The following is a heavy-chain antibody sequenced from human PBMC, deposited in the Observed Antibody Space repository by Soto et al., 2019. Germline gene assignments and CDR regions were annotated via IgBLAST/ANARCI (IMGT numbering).Heavy chain of an antibody. CDR2: ISGSGGST. J-gene: IGHJ6*03. CDR1: GFTFSSYA. CDR3: AKAVSYDFWSGYYDYYYYYMDV. D-gene: IGHD3-3*01. V-gene: IGHV3-23*01. Sequence: GGSLRLSCAASGFTFSSYAMSWVRQAPGKGLEWVSAISGSGGSTYYADSVKGRFTISRDNSKNTLYLQMNSLRAEDTAVYYCAKAVSYDFWSGYYDYYYYYMDVWGKGTTVTVSS.